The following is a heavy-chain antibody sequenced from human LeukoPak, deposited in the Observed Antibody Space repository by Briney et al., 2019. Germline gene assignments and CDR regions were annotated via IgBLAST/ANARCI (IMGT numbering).Heavy chain of an antibody. CDR2: IYPGDSGT. Sequence: GESLKISCKGSGYSFTSYWIGWVRQMPGKGLEWMGIIYPGDSGTRYSLSSQGQGTISADKSISTAYLQWSNLKASDTAMYYCASAPAGDYFDYWGQGTLVTVSS. CDR3: ASAPAGDYFDY. J-gene: IGHJ4*02. V-gene: IGHV5-51*01. CDR1: GYSFTSYW. D-gene: IGHD3-10*01.